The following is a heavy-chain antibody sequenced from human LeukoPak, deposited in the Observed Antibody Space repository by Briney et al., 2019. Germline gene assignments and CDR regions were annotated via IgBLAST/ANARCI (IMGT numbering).Heavy chain of an antibody. J-gene: IGHJ4*02. CDR2: IKEDGSRN. V-gene: IGHV3-7*05. CDR1: GFAGSSYW. CDR3: ARQLSGWYDADPH. Sequence: GRSLRLSCAATGFAGSSYWLSWVRQAPGKGLEWVANIKEDGSRNHYVDSVKGRFTISRDNAKNSLYLQMNSLRAEDTAVYYCARQLSGWYDADPHWGQGTLVTVSS. D-gene: IGHD6-19*01.